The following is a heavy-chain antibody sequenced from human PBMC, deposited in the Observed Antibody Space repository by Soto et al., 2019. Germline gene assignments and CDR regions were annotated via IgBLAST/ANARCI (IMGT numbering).Heavy chain of an antibody. J-gene: IGHJ4*02. CDR2: IWYDGSNK. CDR1: GFTFSSYG. V-gene: IGHV3-33*01. CDR3: ARGTDYYDSSGSGH. D-gene: IGHD3-22*01. Sequence: GGSLRLSCAASGFTFSSYGMHWVRQAPGKGLEWVAVIWYDGSNKYYADSVKGRFTISRDNSKNTLYLQMNSLRAEDTAVYYCARGTDYYDSSGSGHWGQGTLVTVSS.